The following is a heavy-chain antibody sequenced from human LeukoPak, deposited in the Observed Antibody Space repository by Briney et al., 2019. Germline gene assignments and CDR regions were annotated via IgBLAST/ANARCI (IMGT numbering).Heavy chain of an antibody. Sequence: GGSLRLSCASSGFTFTSYAVSWVRQAPGEGLEWVSTISYSGGTTYHTDSVKGRFTISRDISKNTVYLQMNSLKAEDTAVYYCARGGYGGGAFDIWGQGTMVTVSS. V-gene: IGHV3-23*01. D-gene: IGHD3-10*01. J-gene: IGHJ3*02. CDR2: ISYSGGTT. CDR1: GFTFTSYA. CDR3: ARGGYGGGAFDI.